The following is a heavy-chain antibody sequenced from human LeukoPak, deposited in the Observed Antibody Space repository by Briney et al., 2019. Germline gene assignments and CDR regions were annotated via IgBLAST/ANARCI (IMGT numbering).Heavy chain of an antibody. CDR1: GYTFTTYY. CDR3: ARALNGDSSGWPGAFDI. J-gene: IGHJ3*02. CDR2: INPNGGRT. V-gene: IGHV1-46*01. Sequence: ASVKVSCKASGYTFTTYYAHWVRQAPGQGLEWMGIINPNGGRTTYAQKFQGRVTMTRDTSTSTAYMELRSLRSDDTAVYYCARALNGDSSGWPGAFDIWGQGTMVTVSS. D-gene: IGHD6-19*01.